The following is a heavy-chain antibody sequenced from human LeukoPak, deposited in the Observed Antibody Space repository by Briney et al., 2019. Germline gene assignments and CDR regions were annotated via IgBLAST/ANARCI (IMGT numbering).Heavy chain of an antibody. V-gene: IGHV4-59*01. CDR1: GGSISSYY. CDR2: IYYSGST. D-gene: IGHD4-4*01. CDR3: ARDSGNYGTNWFDP. J-gene: IGHJ5*02. Sequence: SETLSITCTVSGGSISSYYWSWIRQPPGKGLEWIGYIYYSGSTNYNPSLKSRVTISVDTSKNQFSLKLSSVTAADTAVYYCARDSGNYGTNWFDPWGQGTLVTVSS.